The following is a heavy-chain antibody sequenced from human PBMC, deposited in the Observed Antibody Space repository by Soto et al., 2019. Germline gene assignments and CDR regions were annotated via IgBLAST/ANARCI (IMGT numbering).Heavy chain of an antibody. J-gene: IGHJ6*02. CDR2: ISAYNGNT. D-gene: IGHD1-7*01. Sequence: ASVKVSCKASGYTFTSYGISWVRQAPGQGLEWMGWISAYNGNTNYAQKLQGRVTMTTDTSTSTAYMELRSLRSDDTAVYYCARDVGLELRPFSRCMDVWGQGTTVTVSS. CDR1: GYTFTSYG. CDR3: ARDVGLELRPFSRCMDV. V-gene: IGHV1-18*01.